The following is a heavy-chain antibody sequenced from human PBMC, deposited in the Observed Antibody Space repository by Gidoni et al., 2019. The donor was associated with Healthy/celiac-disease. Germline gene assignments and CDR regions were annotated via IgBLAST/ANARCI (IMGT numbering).Heavy chain of an antibody. J-gene: IGHJ4*02. CDR2: IYWNDDQ. D-gene: IGHD5-18*01. CDR1: GFSLSTSRVA. CDR3: AHSRGYSYGYSF. V-gene: IGHV2-5*01. Sequence: HITLKESAPTLLKPPQTLTLTSTFSGFSLSTSRVAVGWIRQPPGKALEWLAFIYWNDDQPYRPSLKNRLTITKDTSKNQVVHTMTNMDPVDTATYYCAHSRGYSYGYSFWGQGTLVTVSS.